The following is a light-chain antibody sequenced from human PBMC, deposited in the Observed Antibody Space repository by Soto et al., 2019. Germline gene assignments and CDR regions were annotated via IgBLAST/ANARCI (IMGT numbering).Light chain of an antibody. CDR2: AAS. V-gene: IGKV1-27*01. CDR1: KGINNY. Sequence: DIHMTQSPSSLSASVGDRVTITCRASKGINNYLAWYQQKPGKVPKLLIYAASTLQSGVPSRFSGSGSGTDFTLTISSLQPEDVATYYCQKYNSAPPTFGQGTKVEFK. J-gene: IGKJ1*01. CDR3: QKYNSAPPT.